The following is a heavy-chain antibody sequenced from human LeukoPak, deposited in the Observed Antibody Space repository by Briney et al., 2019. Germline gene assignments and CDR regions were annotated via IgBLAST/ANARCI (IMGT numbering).Heavy chain of an antibody. Sequence: SETLSLTCAVYGGSFSGYYWSWIRQPPGKGLEWIGEINHSGSTNHNPSLKSRVTMSVDTSKNQFSLKLSSVTAADTTVYYCAKTLRIRAKGIFGYYYYMDVWGKGTTVTVSS. J-gene: IGHJ6*03. CDR2: INHSGST. CDR3: AKTLRIRAKGIFGYYYYMDV. D-gene: IGHD2-15*01. V-gene: IGHV4-34*01. CDR1: GGSFSGYY.